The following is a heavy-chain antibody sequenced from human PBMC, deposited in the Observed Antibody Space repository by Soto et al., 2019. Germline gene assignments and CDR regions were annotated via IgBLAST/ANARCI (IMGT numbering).Heavy chain of an antibody. CDR2: ISSSSSTI. CDR1: GFTFSSYS. CDR3: ARSGDFWSGGDAFDI. D-gene: IGHD3-3*01. J-gene: IGHJ3*02. V-gene: IGHV3-48*02. Sequence: EVQLVESGGGLVQPGGSLRLSCAASGFTFSSYSMNWVRQAPGKGLEWVSYISSSSSTIYYADSVKGRFTISRDNAKNSLYLQMNSLRDEDTAVYYCARSGDFWSGGDAFDIWGQGTMVTVSS.